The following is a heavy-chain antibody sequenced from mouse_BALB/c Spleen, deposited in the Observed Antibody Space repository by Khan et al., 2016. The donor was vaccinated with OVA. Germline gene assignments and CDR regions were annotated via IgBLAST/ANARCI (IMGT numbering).Heavy chain of an antibody. Sequence: VQLQQSGPVLARPGASVKMSCKASGYTFTSYWMHWVKQRPGQGLEWIGDIYPGNTDTTYNQKFKGKAKLTAVTSTSTAYMELSSLTNEDSAVYYCTRRNWDVDWFAYWGQGTLVTVSA. CDR2: IYPGNTDT. CDR3: TRRNWDVDWFAY. CDR1: GYTFTSYW. D-gene: IGHD4-1*01. V-gene: IGHV1-5*01. J-gene: IGHJ3*01.